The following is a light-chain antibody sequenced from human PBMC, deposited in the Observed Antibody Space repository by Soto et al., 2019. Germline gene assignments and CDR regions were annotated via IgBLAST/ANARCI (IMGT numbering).Light chain of an antibody. CDR2: GAS. V-gene: IGKV3-20*01. J-gene: IGKJ1*01. CDR1: RSVSSRH. CDR3: QQYGSSPA. Sequence: IVLTQSPVTLSFAPGEIGILSWRGSRSVSSRHLAWHQQKPGQAPRLLIYGASIRATGIPDRFSGSGSGTDFTLTISRLEPEDFAVYYCQQYGSSPAFAQGTKVDIK.